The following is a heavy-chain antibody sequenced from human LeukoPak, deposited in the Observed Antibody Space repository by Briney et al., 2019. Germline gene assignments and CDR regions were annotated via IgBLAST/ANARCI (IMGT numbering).Heavy chain of an antibody. Sequence: SETLSLTCTVSGGSISSYYWSWIRQPAGKGLEWIGRIYTSGSTYYNPSLKSRVTISVDTSKNQFSLKLSSVTAADTAVYYCARDSDYYDSSGYYGYWGQGTLVTVSS. CDR2: IYTSGST. CDR1: GGSISSYY. V-gene: IGHV4-4*07. J-gene: IGHJ4*02. CDR3: ARDSDYYDSSGYYGY. D-gene: IGHD3-22*01.